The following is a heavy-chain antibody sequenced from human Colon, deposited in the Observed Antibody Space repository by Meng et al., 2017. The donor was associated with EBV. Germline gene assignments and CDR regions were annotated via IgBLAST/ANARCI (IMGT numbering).Heavy chain of an antibody. D-gene: IGHD6-19*01. Sequence: QVQLVQSGSELKKPGASVKVSCKASGYTFTRYPMNWVRQASGQGLEWMGWISTNTGNPTYAQGFTGRFVFSVDTSVSTAYLQISSLKAEDTAVYYCGTLKYTSGFYGPAYWGQGALVTVFS. V-gene: IGHV7-4-1*02. CDR2: ISTNTGNP. J-gene: IGHJ4*02. CDR3: GTLKYTSGFYGPAY. CDR1: GYTFTRYP.